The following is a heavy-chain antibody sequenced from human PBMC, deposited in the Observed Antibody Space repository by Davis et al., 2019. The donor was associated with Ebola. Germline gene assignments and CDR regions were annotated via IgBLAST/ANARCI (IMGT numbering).Heavy chain of an antibody. J-gene: IGHJ4*02. CDR3: ARDGVRPDY. CDR2: ISRSGYTI. CDR1: GFTLSSHY. V-gene: IGHV3-48*04. D-gene: IGHD3-16*01. Sequence: GGSLRLSCEASGFTLSSHYMTWVRQAPGKGLEWVSYISRSGYTIYYADSVKGRFTISRDNAKNSLYLQMNSLRAEDTAVYYCARDGVRPDYWGQGTLVTVSS.